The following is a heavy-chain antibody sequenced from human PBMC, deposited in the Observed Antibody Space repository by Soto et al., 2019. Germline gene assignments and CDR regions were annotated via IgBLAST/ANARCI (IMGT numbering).Heavy chain of an antibody. CDR2: IIPIYATA. CDR1: VCTFSSYA. Sequence: SVKFSFKASVCTFSSYAISWLRQAPFQGLDWIGGIIPIYATANYAQNFQDRVIITADESTSTAYMELSILRSDDTAVYYCARDLGGCSAVRCRYNWFEPWGQGTLVTVSS. J-gene: IGHJ5*02. CDR3: ARDLGGCSAVRCRYNWFEP. D-gene: IGHD2-15*01. V-gene: IGHV1-69*13.